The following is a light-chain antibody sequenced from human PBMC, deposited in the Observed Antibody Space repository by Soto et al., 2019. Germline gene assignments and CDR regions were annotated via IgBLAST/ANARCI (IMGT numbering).Light chain of an antibody. CDR1: QNVDNY. CDR2: GAS. Sequence: EILMTHSPGTLSVSLVERATLSFSSSQNVDNYLAWYQQKPGQPPRLLIYGASTRATDVPARFSGSGSGTEFTLTITSLQSEDFALYYCQQYNNWPRTFGQGTKVDIK. V-gene: IGKV3-15*01. CDR3: QQYNNWPRT. J-gene: IGKJ1*01.